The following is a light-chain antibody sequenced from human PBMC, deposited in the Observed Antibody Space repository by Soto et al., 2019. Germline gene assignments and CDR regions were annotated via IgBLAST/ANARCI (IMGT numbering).Light chain of an antibody. V-gene: IGKV3-15*01. J-gene: IGKJ4*01. CDR2: AAS. CDR3: QQYNHLES. CDR1: QSVTLD. Sequence: EMVMTQSPATLSVSPGGSATLSCRASQSVTLDLAWYQQRPGQAPRLLIYAASTRATGVPARFSGSGSGTEFTLTISSLESEDFAVYYCQQYNHLESFGGGTKVEIK.